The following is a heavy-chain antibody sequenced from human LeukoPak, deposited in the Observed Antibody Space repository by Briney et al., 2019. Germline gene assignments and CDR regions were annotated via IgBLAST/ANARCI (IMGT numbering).Heavy chain of an antibody. D-gene: IGHD2-2*02. CDR1: GFTFSSYG. V-gene: IGHV3-30*02. CDR2: IRYDGSNK. J-gene: IGHJ4*02. Sequence: TGGSLRLSCAASGFTFSSYGMHWVRQAPGKGLEWVAFIRYDGSNKYYADSVKGRFTISRDNSENTLYLQMNSLRAEDTAVYYCAKGGPRLGYCSSTSCYSGPGDYWGQGTLVTVSS. CDR3: AKGGPRLGYCSSTSCYSGPGDY.